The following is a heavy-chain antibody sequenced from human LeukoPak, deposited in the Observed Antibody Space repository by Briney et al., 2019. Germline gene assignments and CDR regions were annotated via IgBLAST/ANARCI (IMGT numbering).Heavy chain of an antibody. Sequence: GGSLRLSCAASGFTFSSYGMHWVRQAPGKGLEGVAVIWYDGSNKYYADSVKGRFTISRDNSKNTLCLQMNSLRAEDTAVYYCARAPGKTMTGAFDIWGQGTMVTVSS. CDR1: GFTFSSYG. CDR2: IWYDGSNK. CDR3: ARAPGKTMTGAFDI. D-gene: IGHD3-22*01. J-gene: IGHJ3*02. V-gene: IGHV3-33*01.